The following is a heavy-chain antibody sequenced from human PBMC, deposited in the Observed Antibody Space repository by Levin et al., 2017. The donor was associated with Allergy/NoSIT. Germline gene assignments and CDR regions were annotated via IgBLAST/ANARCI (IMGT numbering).Heavy chain of an antibody. CDR3: ARAEVGAEH. CDR2: IYSSGSA. J-gene: IGHJ4*02. CDR1: GGSISSGSYY. V-gene: IGHV4-61*02. Sequence: SETLSLTCKVSGGSISSGSYYWSWIRPPAAKGLEWIGRIYSSGSANYNPFLKRRVTISVDTSKNQFSLKLSSVTAADTAVYYCARAEVGAEHWGQGTLVTVSS. D-gene: IGHD2-15*01.